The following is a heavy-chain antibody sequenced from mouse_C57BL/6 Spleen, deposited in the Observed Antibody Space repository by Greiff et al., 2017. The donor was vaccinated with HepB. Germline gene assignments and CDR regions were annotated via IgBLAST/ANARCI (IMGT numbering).Heavy chain of an antibody. Sequence: EVKLVESGGGLVKPGGSLKLSCAASGFTFSDYGMHWVRQAPEKGLEWVAYISSGSSTIYYADTVKGRFTLSRDNAKNTLVLQLTRLRSEDTARYYCARLWSWYFDVWGTGTTVTVSS. CDR3: ARLWSWYFDV. CDR2: ISSGSSTI. V-gene: IGHV5-17*01. CDR1: GFTFSDYG. D-gene: IGHD1-1*02. J-gene: IGHJ1*03.